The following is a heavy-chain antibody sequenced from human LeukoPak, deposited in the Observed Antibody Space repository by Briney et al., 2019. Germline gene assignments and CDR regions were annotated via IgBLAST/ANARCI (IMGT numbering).Heavy chain of an antibody. Sequence: PGGSLRLSCAASGFTFSSYAVSWVRQAPGKGLEWVSAISGSGGSTYYADSVKGRFTISRDNSKNTLYLQMNSLRAEDTAVYYCAKAQLRYFDWDFDYWGQGTLVTVSS. J-gene: IGHJ4*02. CDR2: ISGSGGST. CDR1: GFTFSSYA. CDR3: AKAQLRYFDWDFDY. D-gene: IGHD3-9*01. V-gene: IGHV3-23*01.